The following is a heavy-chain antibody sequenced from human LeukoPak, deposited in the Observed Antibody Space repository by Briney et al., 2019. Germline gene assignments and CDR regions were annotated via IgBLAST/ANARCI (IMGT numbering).Heavy chain of an antibody. D-gene: IGHD1-26*01. V-gene: IGHV3-30*18. Sequence: GRSLRLSCAASGFTFSSYGMHWVRQAPGKGLEWVAVISYDGSNKYYADSVKGRFTISRDNSKNTLYLQMNSLRAEDTAVYYCAKDLGHLSGRYEDDERDYWGQGTLVTVSS. J-gene: IGHJ4*02. CDR3: AKDLGHLSGRYEDDERDY. CDR1: GFTFSSYG. CDR2: ISYDGSNK.